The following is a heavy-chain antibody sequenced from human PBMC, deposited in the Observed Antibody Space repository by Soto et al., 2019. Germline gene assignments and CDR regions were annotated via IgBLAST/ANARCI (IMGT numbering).Heavy chain of an antibody. V-gene: IGHV1-18*01. CDR3: ARDLVVVVPAAMDYYYYMDV. CDR2: ISAYNSNT. CDR1: GDTFTSYG. Sequence: ASVKVSCNDSGDTFTSYGISWVLQAPGQGLEWMVWISAYNSNTNYAQKLQGRVTMTTDTSTSTAYMELRSLRSDDTAVYYCARDLVVVVPAAMDYYYYMDVWGKGTTVTVSS. D-gene: IGHD2-2*01. J-gene: IGHJ6*03.